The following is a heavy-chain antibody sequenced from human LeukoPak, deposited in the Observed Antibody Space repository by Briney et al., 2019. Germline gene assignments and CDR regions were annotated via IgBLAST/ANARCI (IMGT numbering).Heavy chain of an antibody. CDR2: IKEDGTEK. CDR3: TTWGPWSHFDY. D-gene: IGHD3-3*01. CDR1: EFAFSIYW. Sequence: GGSLRLSCAASEFAFSIYWMSWVRQAPGKGLEWVANIKEDGTEKNYVGSVKGRFTISRDNAKNSLYLQMNSLRAEDTAVYYCTTWGPWSHFDYWGQGTLVTVSS. J-gene: IGHJ4*02. V-gene: IGHV3-7*01.